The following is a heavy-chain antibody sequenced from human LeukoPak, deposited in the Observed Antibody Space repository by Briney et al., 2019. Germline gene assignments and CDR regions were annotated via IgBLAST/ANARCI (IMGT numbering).Heavy chain of an antibody. CDR2: ISGSSSYI. D-gene: IGHD2-21*02. CDR3: ATDCGGDCYSTSTYFHH. V-gene: IGHV3-21*01. Sequence: PGGSLRLSCAASGFTLIRYSMNWVRQAPGKGLQWLSSISGSSSYIYYADSVKGRFTISRDNAKNSLYLQMNSLRAEDTAVYFCATDCGGDCYSTSTYFHHWGQGTLVTVSS. J-gene: IGHJ1*01. CDR1: GFTLIRYS.